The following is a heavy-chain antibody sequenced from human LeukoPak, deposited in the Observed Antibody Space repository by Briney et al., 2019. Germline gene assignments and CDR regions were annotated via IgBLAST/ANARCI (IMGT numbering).Heavy chain of an antibody. CDR3: ARAVVGLHFDY. CDR2: IYYSGRT. CDR1: GGSISSSNYD. D-gene: IGHD6-19*01. Sequence: SETLSLTCTVAGGSISSSNYDWGWIRQPPGKGLEWIGNIYYSGRTSYNPSLKSRVTMSVDTSKNQFSLELSSVTATDTAVYYCARAVVGLHFDYWGQGILVTASS. J-gene: IGHJ4*02. V-gene: IGHV4-39*01.